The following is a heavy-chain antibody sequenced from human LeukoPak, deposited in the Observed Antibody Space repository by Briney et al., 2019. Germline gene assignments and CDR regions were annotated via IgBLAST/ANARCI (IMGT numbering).Heavy chain of an antibody. CDR1: GYTFTSYD. D-gene: IGHD2-8*01. CDR2: MNPNSGNT. Sequence: ASVKVSCKASGYTFTSYDINWVRQATGQGLEWMGWMNPNSGNTGYAQKFQGRVTMTRDTSISTAYMELSSLRSEDTAVYYCARGPLGYCTNGVCIKWGQGTLVTVSS. CDR3: ARGPLGYCTNGVCIK. V-gene: IGHV1-8*01. J-gene: IGHJ4*02.